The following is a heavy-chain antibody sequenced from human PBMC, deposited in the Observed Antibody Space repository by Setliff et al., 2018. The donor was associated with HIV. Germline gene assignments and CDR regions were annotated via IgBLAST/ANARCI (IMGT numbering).Heavy chain of an antibody. CDR3: AFSIYRSGSYSFIFDY. D-gene: IGHD3-10*01. Sequence: GASVKVSCKASGGTLNDYAVTWVRQAPGQGLDVVGEIIPLFGTRNYVQRFQGRIAITTDESTATAYMDLSGLTSEDTAMYYCAFSIYRSGSYSFIFDYWGQGTRVTVSS. V-gene: IGHV1-69*05. CDR1: GGTLNDYA. J-gene: IGHJ4*02. CDR2: IIPLFGTR.